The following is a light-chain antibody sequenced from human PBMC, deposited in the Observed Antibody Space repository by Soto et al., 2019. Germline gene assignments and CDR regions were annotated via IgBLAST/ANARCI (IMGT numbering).Light chain of an antibody. CDR2: EGN. Sequence: QSVLTQPASVSGSPGQSITISCTGTSSDVGSYNVVSWYQQHPGKAPKLMIYEGNKRPSGVSNRFSGSKSGNTASLTISGLQAEDEADCYCCSYAGQRVVFGGGTQLTVL. V-gene: IGLV2-23*01. CDR1: SSDVGSYNV. CDR3: CSYAGQRVV. J-gene: IGLJ2*01.